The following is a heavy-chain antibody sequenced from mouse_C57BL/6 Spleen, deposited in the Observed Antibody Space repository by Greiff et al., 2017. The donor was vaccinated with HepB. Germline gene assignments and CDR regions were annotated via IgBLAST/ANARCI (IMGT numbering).Heavy chain of an antibody. Sequence: VQRVESGPGLVQPSQSLSITCTVSGFSFTSYGVHWVRQSPGKGLEWLGVIWSGGSTDYNAAFISRLSISKDNSKSQVFFKMNSLQADDTAIYYCAREGGLRRYYFDYWGQGTTLTVSS. J-gene: IGHJ2*01. V-gene: IGHV2-2*01. CDR1: GFSFTSYG. CDR2: IWSGGST. CDR3: AREGGLRRYYFDY. D-gene: IGHD2-4*01.